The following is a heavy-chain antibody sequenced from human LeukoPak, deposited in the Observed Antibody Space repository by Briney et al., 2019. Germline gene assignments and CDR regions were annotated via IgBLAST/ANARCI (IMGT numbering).Heavy chain of an antibody. D-gene: IGHD1-26*01. J-gene: IGHJ5*02. Sequence: GASVKVSCKVSGYTLTELSMHWVRQAPGKRREWMGGYGPEDGETIYAQKFQGRVTMTEDTSTDTAYMELSSLRSEDTAVYYCVVGATLGWFDPWGQGTLVTVSS. CDR2: YGPEDGET. CDR1: GYTLTELS. V-gene: IGHV1-24*01. CDR3: VVGATLGWFDP.